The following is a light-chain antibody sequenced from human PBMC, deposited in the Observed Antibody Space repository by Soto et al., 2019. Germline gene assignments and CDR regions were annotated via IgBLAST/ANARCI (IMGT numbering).Light chain of an antibody. CDR1: QSVSSY. CDR2: DAS. Sequence: EMVLTQSPAPLSLSPGERATLSCRASQSVSSYLAWYQQKPGQAPRLLIYDASNRATGIPARFSGSGSGTAVTITISSLEPEDSAVYACQQRSNWPLLTSGGGTKVDSK. CDR3: QQRSNWPLLT. V-gene: IGKV3-11*01. J-gene: IGKJ4*01.